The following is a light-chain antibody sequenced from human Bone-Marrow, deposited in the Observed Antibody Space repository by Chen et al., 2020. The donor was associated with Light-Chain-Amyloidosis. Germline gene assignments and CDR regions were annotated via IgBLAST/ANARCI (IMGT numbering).Light chain of an antibody. CDR3: QQYGTSPLT. CDR2: GSS. Sequence: EIVLTQSPGTLSLSPGEEANISCRASQTISSNYLTWYQQKFGQAHRRLIYGSSSRATGIPDRFTGSGSGTDFTLTINILEPEDFAMYYCQQYGTSPLTFGGGTKVEIK. V-gene: IGKV3-20*01. J-gene: IGKJ4*01. CDR1: QTISSNY.